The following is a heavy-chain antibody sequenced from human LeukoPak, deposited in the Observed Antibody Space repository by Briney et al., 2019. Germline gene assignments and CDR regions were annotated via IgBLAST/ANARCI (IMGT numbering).Heavy chain of an antibody. CDR2: INTDNGNT. J-gene: IGHJ4*02. Sequence: GASVKVSCKASGYTFTSSAIHWVRQAPGQRLQWLGWINTDNGNTRYSQEFQGRVSITRDTSAATAYMELSSLISEDMAVYYCARTHGLDYWGQGTLVTVSS. V-gene: IGHV1-3*03. CDR1: GYTFTSSA. CDR3: ARTHGLDY.